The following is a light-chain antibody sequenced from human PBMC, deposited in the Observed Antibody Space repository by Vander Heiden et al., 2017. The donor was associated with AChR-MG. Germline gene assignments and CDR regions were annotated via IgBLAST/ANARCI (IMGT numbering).Light chain of an antibody. CDR3: GSYTRSSTRV. J-gene: IGLJ3*02. CDR2: DVS. CDR1: SSDVGGYNY. Sequence: QSALTPPAPVSGSPGPSVTISCTGASSDVGGYNYVSWYQQHPGKAPKLMIYDVSKRPSGVSNRFSGSKSGTTASLTSSGLQAEDEADYYCGSYTRSSTRVFGGGTKLTVL. V-gene: IGLV2-14*01.